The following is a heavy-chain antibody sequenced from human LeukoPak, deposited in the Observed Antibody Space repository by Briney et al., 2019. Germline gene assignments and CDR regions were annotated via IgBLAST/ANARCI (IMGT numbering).Heavy chain of an antibody. CDR1: GFTFNSYV. CDR2: ISGDGAGT. D-gene: IGHD6-13*01. Sequence: PGGSLRLSCAASGFTFNSYVMTWARQTPGKGLEWVSRISGDGAGTYYADSVKGRFTISRDNSKNTLYLQMNSLRADDTAVYYCARARQGAGTYAFDIWGQGTMVTVSS. CDR3: ARARQGAGTYAFDI. J-gene: IGHJ3*02. V-gene: IGHV3-23*01.